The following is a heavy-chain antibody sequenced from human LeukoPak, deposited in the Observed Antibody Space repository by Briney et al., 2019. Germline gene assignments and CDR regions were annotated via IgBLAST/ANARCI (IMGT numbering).Heavy chain of an antibody. CDR1: GVSISSYY. D-gene: IGHD6-13*01. J-gene: IGHJ5*02. CDR2: IYYSGST. CDR3: ARFSVAAAGTGWFDP. V-gene: IGHV4-59*01. Sequence: SETLSLTCTVSGVSISSYYWSWIRQPPGKGLELIGYIYYSGSTNYNPSLKSRVTISVDTSKNQLSLKLSSVTAADTAVYYCARFSVAAAGTGWFDPWGQGTLVTVPA.